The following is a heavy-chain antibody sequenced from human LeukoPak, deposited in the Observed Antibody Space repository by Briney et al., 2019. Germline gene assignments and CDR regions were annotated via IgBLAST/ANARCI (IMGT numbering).Heavy chain of an antibody. J-gene: IGHJ6*03. CDR1: GYTFTSCG. D-gene: IGHD1-7*01. Sequence: GASVKVSCKASGYTFTSCGISWVRQAPGQGLEWMGWINPKNGGTNPAEKFQGRVTMTRDTSLNTAYMELSSLRSEDTAVYYCAGGYRELSLYYYYMDVWGKGTTVTVSS. V-gene: IGHV1-18*01. CDR3: AGGYRELSLYYYYMDV. CDR2: INPKNGGT.